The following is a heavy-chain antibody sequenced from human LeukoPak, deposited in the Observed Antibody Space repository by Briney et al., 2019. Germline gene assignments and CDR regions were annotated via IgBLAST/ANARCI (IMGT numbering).Heavy chain of an antibody. V-gene: IGHV3-74*01. Sequence: GGSLRLSCAASGFTFSSYWMHWVRQGPGKGLVWVSRINSDGSSTSYADSVKGRFTISRDNAKNTLYFQMNSLRAEDTAVYYCARESGAGRVGEYYFDYWGQGTLVTVSS. CDR1: GFTFSSYW. CDR2: INSDGSST. J-gene: IGHJ4*02. D-gene: IGHD3-10*01. CDR3: ARESGAGRVGEYYFDY.